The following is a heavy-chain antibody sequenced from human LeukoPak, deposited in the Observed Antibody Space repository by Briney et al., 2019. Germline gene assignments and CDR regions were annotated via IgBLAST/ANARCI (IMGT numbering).Heavy chain of an antibody. V-gene: IGHV3-9*01. J-gene: IGHJ5*02. CDR1: GFIFHDYA. Sequence: GGSLRLSCAASGFIFHDYAMHWVRQVPGKGLEWVSGISWNSGSIGYADSVKGRFTISRDNAKNSLYLQMNSLRAEDTAVYYCARDWELPLGWFDPWGQGTLVTVSS. CDR3: ARDWELPLGWFDP. D-gene: IGHD1-26*01. CDR2: ISWNSGSI.